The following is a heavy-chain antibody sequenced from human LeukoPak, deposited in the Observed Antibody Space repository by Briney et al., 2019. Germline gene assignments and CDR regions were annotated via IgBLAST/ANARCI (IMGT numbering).Heavy chain of an antibody. V-gene: IGHV3-74*01. CDR3: AVSNWMAP. J-gene: IGHJ5*02. CDR2: ISFDGSDA. CDR1: GFTFSGFW. Sequence: GGSLRLSCAASGFTFSGFWMHWVRQAPGKGPVWVSCISFDGSDATYADSVKGRFTISRDNAKNTLHLQMGSLTVEDTAVYYCAVSNWMAPWGQGTLVTVSS.